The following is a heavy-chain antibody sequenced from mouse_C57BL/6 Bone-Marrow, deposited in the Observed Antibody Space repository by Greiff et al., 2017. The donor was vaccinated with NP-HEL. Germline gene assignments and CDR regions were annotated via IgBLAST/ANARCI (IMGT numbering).Heavy chain of an antibody. J-gene: IGHJ2*01. CDR2: IYPGDGDT. CDR1: GYAFSSSW. Sequence: QVQLKESGPELVKPGASVKISCKASGYAFSSSWMNWVKQRPGKGLEWIGRIYPGDGDTNYNGKFKGKATLTADKSSSTAYMQLSSLTSEDSAVYFCARSLYYGDYWGQGTTLTVSS. CDR3: ARSLYYGDY. V-gene: IGHV1-82*01. D-gene: IGHD1-1*01.